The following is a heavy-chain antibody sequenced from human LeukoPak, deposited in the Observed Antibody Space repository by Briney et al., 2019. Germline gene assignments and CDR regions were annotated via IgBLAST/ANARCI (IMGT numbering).Heavy chain of an antibody. V-gene: IGHV1-18*01. CDR1: GYTFTSYG. J-gene: IGHJ6*02. Sequence: ASVKVSCKASGYTFTSYGISWVRQAPGQGLEWMGWISAYNGNTNYAQKLQGRVTMTTDTSTSTAYMELRSLRSDDTAVYYCARDLVTGYSSSWYDPMNVWGQGTTVTVSS. CDR3: ARDLVTGYSSSWYDPMNV. CDR2: ISAYNGNT. D-gene: IGHD6-13*01.